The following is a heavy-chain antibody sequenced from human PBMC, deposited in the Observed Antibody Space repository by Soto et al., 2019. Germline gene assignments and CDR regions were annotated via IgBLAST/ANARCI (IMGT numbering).Heavy chain of an antibody. Sequence: PGGSLRLSCAASGFTFSNAWINWVRQAPGKGLEWVGRIKSKTDGGTTDFAAPVKGRFAISRDDSKDMVYLQMNSLKTEDTGIYYCTTESYSTIIVVRFDYWGHGTLVTV. CDR1: GFTFSNAW. J-gene: IGHJ4*01. D-gene: IGHD6-13*01. CDR3: TTESYSTIIVVRFDY. V-gene: IGHV3-15*07. CDR2: IKSKTDGGTT.